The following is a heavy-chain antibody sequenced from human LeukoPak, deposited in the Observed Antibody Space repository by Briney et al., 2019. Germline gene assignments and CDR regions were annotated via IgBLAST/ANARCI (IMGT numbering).Heavy chain of an antibody. J-gene: IGHJ4*01. CDR2: LSGSGITT. CDR1: GFTFSNSA. V-gene: IGHV3-23*01. D-gene: IGHD6-19*01. CDR3: AKGIYSSGWSYFDY. Sequence: GGFLRLSCAASGFTFSNSAMSWVRQAPGKGLEWDSTLSGSGITTYYADSVKGRFTISRDNSKNTLYLQMNSLRAEDTAVYYCAKGIYSSGWSYFDYWGHGTLVTVSS.